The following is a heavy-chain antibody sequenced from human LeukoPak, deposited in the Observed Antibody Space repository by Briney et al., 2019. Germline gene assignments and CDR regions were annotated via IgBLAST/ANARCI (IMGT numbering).Heavy chain of an antibody. CDR2: IYSGGST. D-gene: IGHD3-10*01. Sequence: GGSLRLSCAASGFTVSSNYMSWVRQAPGKGLEWVSVIYSGGSTYYADSVKGRFTISRDNSKNTLYLQMNSLRAEDTAVYYCARDRYYGSGSYHDDWGQGTLVTVSS. V-gene: IGHV3-66*01. J-gene: IGHJ4*02. CDR3: ARDRYYGSGSYHDD. CDR1: GFTVSSNY.